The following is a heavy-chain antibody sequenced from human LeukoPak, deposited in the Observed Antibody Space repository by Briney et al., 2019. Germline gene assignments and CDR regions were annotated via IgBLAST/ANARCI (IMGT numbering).Heavy chain of an antibody. V-gene: IGHV1-69-2*01. J-gene: IGHJ4*02. CDR2: VDPEDGET. CDR1: GYTFTHYY. Sequence: ASVKVSCRVSGYTFTHYYMHWVPQAPGEGLEWMGLVDPEDGETIYAEKFQGRVTITADTSTDTAYMELSSLRSEDTAVYYCAREAYYYGSGSYYNLIDWGQGTLVTVSS. CDR3: AREAYYYGSGSYYNLID. D-gene: IGHD3-10*01.